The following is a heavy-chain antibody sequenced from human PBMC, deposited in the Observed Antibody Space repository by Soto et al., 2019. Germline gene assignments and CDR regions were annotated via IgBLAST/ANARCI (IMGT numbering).Heavy chain of an antibody. Sequence: EVQVVDSGGGLVSPGGSLRLSCVASGFTFGNAWINWVRQAPGKGLEWVGRIKSKIAGGTTDFAAPVKCRFANSRDDSKNSAYMQMNSLTIDDTAVYYCTTDSCIDMPRVLFDYWGHGTLVTVSP. V-gene: IGHV3-15*07. CDR3: TTDSCIDMPRVLFDY. CDR2: IKSKIAGGTT. J-gene: IGHJ4*01. D-gene: IGHD2-2*01. CDR1: GFTFGNAW.